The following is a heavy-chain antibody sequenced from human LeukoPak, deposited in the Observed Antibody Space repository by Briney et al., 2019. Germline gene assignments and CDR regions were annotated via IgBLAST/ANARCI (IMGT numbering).Heavy chain of an antibody. V-gene: IGHV3-23*01. CDR1: GGSISSSSYY. J-gene: IGHJ4*02. D-gene: IGHD6-19*01. Sequence: ETLSLTCTVSGGSISSSSYYWGWVRQAPGKGLEWVSGIFVGGGSTSYADSVKGRFTISRDISNNTLFLQMSSLRVEDTAVYYCVKAPIGYSSAWYGGYYFEKWGQGALVTVSS. CDR2: IFVGGGST. CDR3: VKAPIGYSSAWYGGYYFEK.